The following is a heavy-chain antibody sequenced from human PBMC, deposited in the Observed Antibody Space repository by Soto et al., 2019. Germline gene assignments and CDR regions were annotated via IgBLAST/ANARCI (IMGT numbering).Heavy chain of an antibody. D-gene: IGHD3-3*01. CDR3: ARDDWRGAIFGGGNWFDP. CDR2: ISAYNGNT. Sequence: GASVKVSCKASGYTFTSYGISWVRQAPGQGLEWMGWISAYNGNTNYAQKLQGRVTMTTDTSTSTAYMELRSLRSDDTAVYYCARDDWRGAIFGGGNWFDPWGQGTLVTVSS. CDR1: GYTFTSYG. V-gene: IGHV1-18*04. J-gene: IGHJ5*02.